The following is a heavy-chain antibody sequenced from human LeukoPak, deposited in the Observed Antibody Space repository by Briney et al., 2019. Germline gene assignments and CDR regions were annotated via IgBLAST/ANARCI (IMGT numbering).Heavy chain of an antibody. CDR3: AKGGIQLWKFDY. Sequence: PGGSLRLSCAASGFTFSSYSMNWVRQAPGKGPEWVAVIWYDGSNKYYADSVKGRFTISRDNSKNTLYLQMNSLRAEDTAVYYCAKGGIQLWKFDYWGQGTLVTVSS. V-gene: IGHV3-33*06. CDR1: GFTFSSYS. CDR2: IWYDGSNK. D-gene: IGHD5-18*01. J-gene: IGHJ4*02.